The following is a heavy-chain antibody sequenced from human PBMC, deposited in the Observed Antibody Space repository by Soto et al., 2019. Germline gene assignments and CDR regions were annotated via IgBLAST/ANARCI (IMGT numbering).Heavy chain of an antibody. CDR1: GFTFSDYY. Sequence: GGSLRLSCAASGFTFSDYYMSWIRQVPGKGLEWVSYISSSGSTIYYADSVKGRFTISRDNAKNSLYLQMNSLRAEDTAVYYCARAVRWLHFDYWGQGTMVTVYS. J-gene: IGHJ4*02. CDR2: ISSSGSTI. CDR3: ARAVRWLHFDY. V-gene: IGHV3-11*01. D-gene: IGHD5-12*01.